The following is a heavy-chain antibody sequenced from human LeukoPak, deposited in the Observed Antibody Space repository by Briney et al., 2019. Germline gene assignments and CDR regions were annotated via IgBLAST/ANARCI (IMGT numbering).Heavy chain of an antibody. Sequence: GESLKISCKGSGSSFTSYWIGWVRQMPGKGLEWMGIIYPADSDIRYSPSFQGQVTISADRSTSTAYLQWSSLKASDSAMYYCARYNRDGYNAMGAHDFWGQGTLVTVSS. CDR3: ARYNRDGYNAMGAHDF. CDR1: GSSFTSYW. J-gene: IGHJ4*02. V-gene: IGHV5-51*01. D-gene: IGHD5-24*01. CDR2: IYPADSDI.